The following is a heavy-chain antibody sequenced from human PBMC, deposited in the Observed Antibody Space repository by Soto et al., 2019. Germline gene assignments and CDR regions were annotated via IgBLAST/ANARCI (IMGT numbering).Heavy chain of an antibody. CDR2: IIPIFDTT. CDR1: GGPFTSFD. CDR3: AVGLSGSYYQNGMDV. Sequence: VELVQSGSEAKKPGSSVKVSCKTSGGPFTSFDVNWVRQAPGQGLEWMGDIIPIFDTTNYAQKFQGRVTITADMATTTAYMELGSLRSDDTAVYFCAVGLSGSYYQNGMDVWGLGTTVIVS. V-gene: IGHV1-69*06. D-gene: IGHD1-26*01. J-gene: IGHJ6*02.